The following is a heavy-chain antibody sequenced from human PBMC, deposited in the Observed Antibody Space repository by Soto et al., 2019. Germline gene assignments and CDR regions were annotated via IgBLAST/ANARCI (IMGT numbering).Heavy chain of an antibody. CDR2: ISGNTGDT. V-gene: IGHV1-18*01. Sequence: QVQLVQSGAEVKKPGASVKVSCKASGYTFTSYAISWVRQAPGQGLEWMGWISGNTGDTRYAQKLQGRVTMTTDTSTSTVYMELRRLRSDDTAVYYCARVDWGNGYWYFDLWGRGTLVTVSP. D-gene: IGHD3-9*01. J-gene: IGHJ2*01. CDR3: ARVDWGNGYWYFDL. CDR1: GYTFTSYA.